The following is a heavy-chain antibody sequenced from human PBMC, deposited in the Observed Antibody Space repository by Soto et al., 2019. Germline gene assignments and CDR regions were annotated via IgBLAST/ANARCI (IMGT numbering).Heavy chain of an antibody. J-gene: IGHJ4*02. CDR3: ARGQYYYDGSGYRGLDS. Sequence: GGSLRLSCAPSGFNFRDYYLSCHLQAPREGLEWVSYIVDSYSVIQLADSVDVRFSISKDSANNSLYHQLNSLRADATAVYYCARGQYYYDGSGYRGLDSCGQGTLVTVSS. D-gene: IGHD3-22*01. V-gene: IGHV3-11*01. CDR1: GFNFRDYY. CDR2: IVDSYSVI.